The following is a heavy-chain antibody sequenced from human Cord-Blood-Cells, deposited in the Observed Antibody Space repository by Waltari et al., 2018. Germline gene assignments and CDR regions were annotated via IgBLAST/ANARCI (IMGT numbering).Heavy chain of an antibody. V-gene: IGHV1-69*01. CDR3: ARDRTIFGVGGNWFDP. CDR1: GGTFSSYA. D-gene: IGHD3-3*01. Sequence: QVQLVQSGAEVQKTGSSVKVSCKASGGTFSSYALSWVRQAPAQGLAWMGGIIPIFGTANYAQKFQGRVTITADESTSTAYMELSSLRSEDTAVYYCARDRTIFGVGGNWFDPWGQGTLVTVSS. J-gene: IGHJ5*02. CDR2: IIPIFGTA.